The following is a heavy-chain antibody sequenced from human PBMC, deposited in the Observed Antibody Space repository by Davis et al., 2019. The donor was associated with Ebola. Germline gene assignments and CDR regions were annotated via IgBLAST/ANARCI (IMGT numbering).Heavy chain of an antibody. CDR1: GFTFSGSA. J-gene: IGHJ4*02. CDR2: IRSKANSYAT. Sequence: GESLKISCAASGFTFSGSAMHWVRQASGKGLEWVGRIRSKANSYATAYAASVKGRFTISRDDSKNTAYLQMNSLKTEDTAVYYCIGSSPIDYWGQGTLVTVSS. CDR3: IGSSPIDY. V-gene: IGHV3-73*01. D-gene: IGHD6-13*01.